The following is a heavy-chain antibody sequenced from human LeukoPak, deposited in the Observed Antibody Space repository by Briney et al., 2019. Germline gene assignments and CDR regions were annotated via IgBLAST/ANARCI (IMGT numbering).Heavy chain of an antibody. CDR3: AKALVVVACYFDY. D-gene: IGHD2-15*01. Sequence: GGSLRLSCAASGFTFSNYAMSWVRPAPGEGLEWVARVRISGDKTNYADSVKGRFTISRDNSKNTLYLQMNCLRAEDTAVYYCAKALVVVACYFDYWGHGTLVTVSS. J-gene: IGHJ4*01. CDR1: GFTFSNYA. CDR2: VRISGDKT. V-gene: IGHV3-23*01.